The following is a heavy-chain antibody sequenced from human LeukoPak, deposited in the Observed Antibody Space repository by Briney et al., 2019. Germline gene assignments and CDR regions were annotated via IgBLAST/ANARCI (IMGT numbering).Heavy chain of an antibody. CDR3: GTLLSNGPFDY. V-gene: IGHV1-2*02. CDR1: GYTFTGYY. Sequence: GASVKVSCKASGYTFTGYYMHWVRQAPGQGLEWMGYIYPNSGATKYAQKFQGRVTMTRDTSISTAYMELSGLGSDDTAVYYSGTLLSNGPFDYWGQGSLVTVSS. CDR2: IYPNSGAT. J-gene: IGHJ4*02.